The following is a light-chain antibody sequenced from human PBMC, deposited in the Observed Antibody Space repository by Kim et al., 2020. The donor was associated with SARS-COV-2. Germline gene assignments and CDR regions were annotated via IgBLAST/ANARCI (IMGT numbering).Light chain of an antibody. CDR2: GNY. V-gene: IGLV1-44*01. CDR3: ATWDDSLNGWV. Sequence: GKTVTISCSGSSPKIGSNYVHWYQQGPGTAPNLLVYGNYQRPSGVPDRFSGSESGTSASLAISGLQSEDEDDDCCATWDDSLNGWVFGGGTQLTVL. CDR1: SPKIGSNY. J-gene: IGLJ3*02.